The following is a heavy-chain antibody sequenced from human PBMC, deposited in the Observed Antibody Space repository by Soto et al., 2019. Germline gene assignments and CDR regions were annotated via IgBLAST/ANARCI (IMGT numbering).Heavy chain of an antibody. CDR1: GGSFSGYS. Sequence: QVQLQQWGAGLLKPSETLSLTCAVYGGSFSGYSWTWIRQSPGKGLEWIGQINDGGSANYNPSLKSRVTISVDTSTNEFFLELGSVTAADTAVYYCARGLFSETHYSGGWYFFDYWGQGTLVTVSS. V-gene: IGHV4-34*01. CDR2: INDGGSA. CDR3: ARGLFSETHYSGGWYFFDY. D-gene: IGHD1-26*01. J-gene: IGHJ4*02.